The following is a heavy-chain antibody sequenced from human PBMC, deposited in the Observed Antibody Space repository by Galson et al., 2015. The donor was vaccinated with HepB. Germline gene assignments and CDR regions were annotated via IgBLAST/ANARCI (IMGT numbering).Heavy chain of an antibody. J-gene: IGHJ5*02. CDR1: GYSFTSYC. CDR3: ARERPRYSSGWYRGPNLFDP. Sequence: SLSLSCAASGYSFTSYCMNWVRQTPRKGLEWISSLSSSSSNIYYADSMKGRFTISRDNAKNSLYLQMNSLRAEDTAVYYWARERPRYSSGWYRGPNLFDPWGQGTLVTVSS. CDR2: LSSSSSNI. D-gene: IGHD6-19*01. V-gene: IGHV3-21*01.